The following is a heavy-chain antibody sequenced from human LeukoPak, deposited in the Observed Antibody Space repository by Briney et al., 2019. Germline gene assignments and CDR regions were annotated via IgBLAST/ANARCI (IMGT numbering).Heavy chain of an antibody. Sequence: GGSLRLSCAASGFTFSSYGMHWVRQAPGKGLEWVAVISYDGSNKYYADSVKGRFTISRDNSKNTLYLQMNSLRAEDTAVYYCAKGGSYNFDYWGQGTLVTVSS. CDR2: ISYDGSNK. CDR1: GFTFSSYG. V-gene: IGHV3-30*18. D-gene: IGHD1-26*01. CDR3: AKGGSYNFDY. J-gene: IGHJ4*02.